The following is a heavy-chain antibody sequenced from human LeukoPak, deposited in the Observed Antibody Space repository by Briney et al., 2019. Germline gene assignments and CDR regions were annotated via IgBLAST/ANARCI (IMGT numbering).Heavy chain of an antibody. CDR3: ARFYRASITMVRYKPDAFDI. J-gene: IGHJ3*02. CDR2: ISSSSSYI. Sequence: GGSLRLSCAASGFTFSSYSMNWVRQAPGKGLEWVSSISSSSSYIYYADSVKGRFTISRDNAKNSLYLQMNSLRAEDTAVYYCARFYRASITMVRYKPDAFDIWAKGQWSPSRQ. CDR1: GFTFSSYS. D-gene: IGHD3-10*01. V-gene: IGHV3-21*01.